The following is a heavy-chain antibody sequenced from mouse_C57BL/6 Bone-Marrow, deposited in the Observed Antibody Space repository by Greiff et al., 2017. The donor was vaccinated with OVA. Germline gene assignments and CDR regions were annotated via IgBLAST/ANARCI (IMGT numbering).Heavy chain of an antibody. D-gene: IGHD1-1*01. CDR2: IDPEDGDT. CDR3: AGRAPYGSSCLYWYFDV. Sequence: VQLQQPGAELVKPGASVKLSCTASGYNINDYYMHWVKQRPEQGLEWIGRIDPEDGDTNYAPKFQGKATITADTSSNTAYLQLSSLTSEDTSVYYWAGRAPYGSSCLYWYFDVWGTGTTVTVSS. V-gene: IGHV14-2*01. CDR1: GYNINDYY. J-gene: IGHJ1*03.